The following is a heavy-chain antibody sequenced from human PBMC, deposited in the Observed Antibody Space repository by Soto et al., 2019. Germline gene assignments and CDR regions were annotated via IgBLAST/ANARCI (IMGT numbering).Heavy chain of an antibody. J-gene: IGHJ6*03. V-gene: IGHV3-74*01. Sequence: EVKLVESGGGLVQPGGSLRLSCAASGFTFSNYWMYWVRQAPGQGLVWVSRINSDGSVSRYADSVKGRLTISRDNVKNPLYLQMNSLRVEDTAVYYCARGDCVGGSCYSLAGSLYYYMDGWGKGTTVTVFS. CDR1: GFTFSNYW. D-gene: IGHD2-15*01. CDR2: INSDGSVS. CDR3: ARGDCVGGSCYSLAGSLYYYMDG.